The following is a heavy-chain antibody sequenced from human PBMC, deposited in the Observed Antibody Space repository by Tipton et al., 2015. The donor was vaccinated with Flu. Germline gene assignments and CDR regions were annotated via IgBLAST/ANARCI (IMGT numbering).Heavy chain of an antibody. J-gene: IGHJ2*01. Sequence: LSLTCTVSGGSLSSYFWSWIRQPAGKGLEWIGRIYPSGNTNYNPSLQSRVTMSVDTSRNQFSLSLTSVTAADAAIYYCARSGSYHHYYFDLWGRGTLVSVSS. D-gene: IGHD1-26*01. CDR3: ARSGSYHHYYFDL. CDR1: GGSLSSYF. CDR2: IYPSGNT. V-gene: IGHV4-4*07.